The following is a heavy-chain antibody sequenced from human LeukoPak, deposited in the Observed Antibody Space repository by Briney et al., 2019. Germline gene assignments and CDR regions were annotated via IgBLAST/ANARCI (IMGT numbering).Heavy chain of an antibody. Sequence: SETLSLTCTVSGGSISSSSYYWGWVRQPPGKGLEWIGSIYYSGSTYYNPSLKSRVTISLDTSKNQFSLKLSSVTGAQPAAYYCARGPRYHYYDSSRYYYYWGQGTLVTVSS. D-gene: IGHD3-22*01. CDR3: ARGPRYHYYDSSRYYYY. CDR1: GGSISSSSYY. J-gene: IGHJ4*02. V-gene: IGHV4-39*01. CDR2: IYYSGST.